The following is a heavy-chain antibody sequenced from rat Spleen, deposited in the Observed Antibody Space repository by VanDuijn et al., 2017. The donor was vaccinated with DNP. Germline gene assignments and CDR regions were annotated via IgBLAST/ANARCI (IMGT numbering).Heavy chain of an antibody. CDR2: ISTGGDT. CDR1: GFSLTSYT. Sequence: QVQLKESGPGLLQPSQTLSLTCSVSGFSLTSYTVIWVRQPPGKGLEWIAAISTGGDTYYNSAVQSRLSISRDTSKSQVFLKMNSLQPEDTGTYYCVRHIKYTGDVGALDDWGKGTSVTVSS. D-gene: IGHD1-1*01. J-gene: IGHJ4*01. V-gene: IGHV2-6*01. CDR3: VRHIKYTGDVGALDD.